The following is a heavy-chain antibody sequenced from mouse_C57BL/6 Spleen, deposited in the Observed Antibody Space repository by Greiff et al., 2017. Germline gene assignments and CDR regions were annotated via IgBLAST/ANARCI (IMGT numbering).Heavy chain of an antibody. CDR3: ARGFDYYGSSHYFDY. J-gene: IGHJ2*01. D-gene: IGHD1-1*01. CDR1: GYTFTDYN. V-gene: IGHV1-22*01. Sequence: EVQLQPSGPELVKPGASVKMSCKASGYTFTDYNMHWVKQSHGKSLEWIGYINPNNGGTSYNQKFKGKATLTVNKSSSTAYMELRSLTSEDSAVYYCARGFDYYGSSHYFDYWGQGTTLTVSS. CDR2: INPNNGGT.